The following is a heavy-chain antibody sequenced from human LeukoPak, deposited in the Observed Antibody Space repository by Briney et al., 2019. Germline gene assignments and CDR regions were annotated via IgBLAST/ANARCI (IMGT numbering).Heavy chain of an antibody. J-gene: IGHJ6*04. V-gene: IGHV3-30*18. D-gene: IGHD2-15*01. CDR2: ISYDGSNK. Sequence: GGSLRLSCAASGFTFSSYGMHWVRQAPGKGLEWVAVISYDGSNKYYADSVKGRFTISRDNSKNTLYLQMSSLRAEDTAVYYCAKDSVCSGGSCYSNYYGMDVWGKGTTVTVSS. CDR3: AKDSVCSGGSCYSNYYGMDV. CDR1: GFTFSSYG.